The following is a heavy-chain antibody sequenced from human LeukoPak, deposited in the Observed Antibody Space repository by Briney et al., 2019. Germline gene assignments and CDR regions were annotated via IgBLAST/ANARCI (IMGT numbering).Heavy chain of an antibody. CDR2: INHSGIT. CDR1: SYSISSGYY. D-gene: IGHD1-26*01. J-gene: IGHJ4*02. Sequence: SETLSLTCTVSSYSISSGYYWGWIRPSPGKGREWIASINHSGITYYDPSLKSGVTISVDTSKNHFSLKLSSVTAADTAVYYCARDPGIVGATGFDYWGQGTLVTVSS. CDR3: ARDPGIVGATGFDY. V-gene: IGHV4-38-2*02.